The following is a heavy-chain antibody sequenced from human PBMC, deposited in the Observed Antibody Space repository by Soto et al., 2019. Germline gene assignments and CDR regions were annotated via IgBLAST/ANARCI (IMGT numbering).Heavy chain of an antibody. CDR1: GFTFTSYT. CDR3: ARARVYATGPLDF. V-gene: IGHV3-21*06. J-gene: IGHJ4*02. D-gene: IGHD6-13*01. CDR2: ISSSSNYI. Sequence: AGSLRLSCAASGFTFTSYTMNWVRQALGKGLEWVSSISSSSNYIYYAASMKGRVTISRDNAKNSLFLDMNSLTGEDTAVYYCARARVYATGPLDFWGQGTLVTVSS.